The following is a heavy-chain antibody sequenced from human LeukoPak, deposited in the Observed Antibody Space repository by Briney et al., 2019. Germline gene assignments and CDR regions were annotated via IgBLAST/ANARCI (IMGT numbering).Heavy chain of an antibody. CDR3: ATYKRWVAGDV. CDR2: IKQDGSEE. Sequence: GGSLRLSCAASGFTFSDSWMSWVRQAPGKGPEWVANIKQDGSEEHYVDSVKGRFTVSRDNARNSLFLQMNSLRVEDTAVYYCATYKRWVAGDVWGQGTTVSVSS. V-gene: IGHV3-7*01. J-gene: IGHJ6*02. D-gene: IGHD1-14*01. CDR1: GFTFSDSW.